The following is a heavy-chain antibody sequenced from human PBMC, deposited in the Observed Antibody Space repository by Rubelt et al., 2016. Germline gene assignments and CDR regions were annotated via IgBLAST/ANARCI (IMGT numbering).Heavy chain of an antibody. Sequence: QVQLVQSGAEVKKPGSSVKVSCKASGGTFSSYAISWVRQAPGQGLEWMGRIIPILGIANYAQKFQGRGTITADKSTSTAYMELSSLRPEDTAVYYCARGVEYYYGSGTNWFDPWGQGTLVTVSS. CDR1: GGTFSSYA. D-gene: IGHD3-10*01. J-gene: IGHJ5*02. CDR3: ARGVEYYYGSGTNWFDP. CDR2: IIPILGIA. V-gene: IGHV1-69*04.